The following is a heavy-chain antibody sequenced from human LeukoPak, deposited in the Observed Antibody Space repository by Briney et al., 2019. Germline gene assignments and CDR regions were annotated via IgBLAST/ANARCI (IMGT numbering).Heavy chain of an antibody. Sequence: SETLSLTCAVSGGSIGSYYWGWIRQPPGKGLEWIGYISYSGSTHYYPSLKSRATISVDTSKNQFSLKLNSVTAADTAVYYCARSGVGSSGYPHFFDYWGQGTLVTVSS. CDR3: ARSGVGSSGYPHFFDY. CDR1: GGSIGSYY. J-gene: IGHJ4*02. CDR2: ISYSGST. D-gene: IGHD3-22*01. V-gene: IGHV4-59*01.